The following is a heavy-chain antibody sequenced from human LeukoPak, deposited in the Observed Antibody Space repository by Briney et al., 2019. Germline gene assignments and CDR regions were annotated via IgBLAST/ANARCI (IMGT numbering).Heavy chain of an antibody. V-gene: IGHV3-48*01. CDR1: GFTFSSYS. D-gene: IGHD3-22*01. CDR2: ISSSSSTI. CDR3: ARDGSSGYYYNFDY. Sequence: QAGGSLRLSCAASGFTFSSYSMNWVRQAPGKGLEWVSYISSSSSTIYYADSVKGRFTTSRDNAKNSLYLQMNSLRAEDTAVYYCARDGSSGYYYNFDYWGQGTLVTVSS. J-gene: IGHJ4*02.